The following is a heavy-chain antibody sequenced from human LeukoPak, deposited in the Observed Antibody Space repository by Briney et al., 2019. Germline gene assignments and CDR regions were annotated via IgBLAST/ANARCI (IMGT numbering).Heavy chain of an antibody. CDR1: GGSISSYY. CDR2: IYTSGS. CDR3: ARLQVGPTTHFNY. V-gene: IGHV4-4*07. Sequence: SETLSLTCTVSGGSISSYYWSWIRQPARKGLEWIGRIYTSGSNYNPSLKSRVTMSVDTSKNQFSLKLSSVTAADTAVYYCARLQVGPTTHFNYWGQGTLVTVSS. D-gene: IGHD1-26*01. J-gene: IGHJ4*02.